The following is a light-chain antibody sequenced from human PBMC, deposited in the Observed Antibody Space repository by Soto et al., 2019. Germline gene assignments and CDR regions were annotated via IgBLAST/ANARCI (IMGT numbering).Light chain of an antibody. J-gene: IGKJ3*01. CDR2: AAS. V-gene: IGKV1-27*01. CDR1: QGINNY. CDR3: QKYSSVPV. Sequence: DIPMTQSPSSLSASVGDRVTITCRASQGINNYVAWYQQKPGKPPKLRIYAASTLQSGVPSRFSGSGSGTDFTLTINSLQPEDVATYSCQKYSSVPVFGPGTKVDIK.